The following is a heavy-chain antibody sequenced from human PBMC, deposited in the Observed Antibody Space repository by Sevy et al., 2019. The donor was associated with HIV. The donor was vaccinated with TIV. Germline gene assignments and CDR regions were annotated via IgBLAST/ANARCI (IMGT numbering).Heavy chain of an antibody. CDR2: ISFDENIE. D-gene: IGHD2-2*01. V-gene: IGHV3-33*01. CDR1: GFAFNTFS. CDR3: ARDRYCSTSRCYNWIDP. J-gene: IGHJ5*02. Sequence: GGSLRLSCAASGFAFNTFSMHWVRRAPGKGLKWVAFISFDENIEYYADSVKGRFTISRDNSKNMLYLQMNSLRAEDTAMYYCARDRYCSTSRCYNWIDPWGQRTLVTVSS.